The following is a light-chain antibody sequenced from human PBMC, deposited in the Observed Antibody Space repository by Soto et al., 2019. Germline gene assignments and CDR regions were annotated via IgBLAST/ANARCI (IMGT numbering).Light chain of an antibody. CDR3: QQYYSYPYT. V-gene: IGKV1-8*01. Sequence: AIRMTQSPPSMSTSTGDGVNITCRASQDIHIYLAWYQQKPGGAPKVLISGASTLQSEVPSRFSGSGSGTEFALTIRSLQAEDFATYYCQQYYSYPYTFGQGTKLEIK. CDR2: GAS. J-gene: IGKJ2*01. CDR1: QDIHIY.